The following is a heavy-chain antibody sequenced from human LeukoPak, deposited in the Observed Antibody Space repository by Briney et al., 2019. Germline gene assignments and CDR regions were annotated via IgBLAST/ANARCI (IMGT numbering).Heavy chain of an antibody. CDR2: INSDGGGA. CDR3: ARDVPHNWFDT. V-gene: IGHV3-74*01. J-gene: IGHJ5*02. Sequence: GGSLRLSCAASGVTFGNNWMHWVRQGPGKGLAWISRINSDGGGAIYADSVKGRFTVSRDNAKNTLYLQMNSLRAEDTAVYYCARDVPHNWFDTWGQGTLVTVSS. CDR1: GVTFGNNW.